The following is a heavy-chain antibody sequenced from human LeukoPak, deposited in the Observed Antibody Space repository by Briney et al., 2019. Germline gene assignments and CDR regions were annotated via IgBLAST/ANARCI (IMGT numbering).Heavy chain of an antibody. CDR3: AREGVSTLEGSY. J-gene: IGHJ4*02. Sequence: PSQTLSLTCTVSGGSISSGDYYWSWIRQPPGKGLEWIGYIYYSGSTYYNPSLKSRVTVSVDTSKNQFSLKLSSVTAADTAVYYCAREGVSTLEGSYWGQGTLVTVSS. D-gene: IGHD2-2*01. CDR1: GGSISSGDYY. V-gene: IGHV4-30-4*01. CDR2: IYYSGST.